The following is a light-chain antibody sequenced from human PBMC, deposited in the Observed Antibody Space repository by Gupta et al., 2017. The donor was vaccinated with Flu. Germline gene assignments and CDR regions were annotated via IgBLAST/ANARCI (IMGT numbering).Light chain of an antibody. CDR2: ATT. CDR3: VRYMGNGISV. V-gene: IGLV8-61*01. J-gene: IGLJ3*02. Sequence: SGSVSTNKYPSWYQQAPGQAPRSPMFATTARSAGVPDRFSGSILGSKAALTIAGAQADDEADYYCVRYMGNGISVFGGGTRLTVL. CDR1: SGSVSTNKY.